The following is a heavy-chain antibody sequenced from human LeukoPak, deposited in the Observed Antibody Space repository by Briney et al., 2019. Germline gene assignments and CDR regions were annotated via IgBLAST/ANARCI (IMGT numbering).Heavy chain of an antibody. CDR2: IYYEGAT. CDR3: ARRSLDACPH. D-gene: IGHD3-9*01. J-gene: IGHJ4*02. CDR1: GGSLQRSDKPY. V-gene: IGHV4-39*07. Sequence: SETLSLTCSVSGGSLQRSDKPYWAWIRQPPGRPLEWVGSIYYEGATHQNPSLNSRVTVSMDTTKNQFSLTLKSVTAADTAVYYCARRSLDACPHWGQGILATVSS.